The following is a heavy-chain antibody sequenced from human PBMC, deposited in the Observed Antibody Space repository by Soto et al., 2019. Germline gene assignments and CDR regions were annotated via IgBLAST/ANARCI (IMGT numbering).Heavy chain of an antibody. CDR2: ISGSSGNI. Sequence: EVQLVESGGGLVQPGGSLRLSCAASGFTFSSYSMNWVRQAPGKGLEWVSYISGSSGNIRYADSVKGRFTISRDNAKNSLYLQMNSLRAEDTAVYYCARDYDHAFDIWGQGTMVTVSS. J-gene: IGHJ3*02. CDR1: GFTFSSYS. V-gene: IGHV3-48*01. D-gene: IGHD5-12*01. CDR3: ARDYDHAFDI.